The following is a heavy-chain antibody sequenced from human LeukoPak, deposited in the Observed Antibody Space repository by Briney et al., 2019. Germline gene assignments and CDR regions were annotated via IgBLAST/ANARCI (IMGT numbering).Heavy chain of an antibody. J-gene: IGHJ4*02. Sequence: SETLSLTCTVSGCSISSYYWTWLRQPPGKGLEWIGYNSYSGNTNYNPSLKSRVTISLDMSKNQFSLRLSSVTAADTAVYYCARAVSRWSFYCCGEGTLVTVSS. CDR3: ARAVSRWSFYC. V-gene: IGHV4-59*01. CDR1: GCSISSYY. CDR2: NSYSGNT. D-gene: IGHD6-19*01.